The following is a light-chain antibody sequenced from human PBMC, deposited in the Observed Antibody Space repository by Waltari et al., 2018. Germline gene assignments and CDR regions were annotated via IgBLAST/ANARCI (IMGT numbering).Light chain of an antibody. J-gene: IGKJ1*01. V-gene: IGKV1-5*03. CDR2: KAS. CDR1: QSINNW. CDR3: QQYYSTRT. Sequence: IQMTQSPSTLSASVGDRVSITCRASQSINNWLAWYQQKSGKAPKLLLYKASSLESGVPSRFSGSGYGTDFTLTISSLQAEDVAVYYCQQYYSTRTFGQGTKVEIK.